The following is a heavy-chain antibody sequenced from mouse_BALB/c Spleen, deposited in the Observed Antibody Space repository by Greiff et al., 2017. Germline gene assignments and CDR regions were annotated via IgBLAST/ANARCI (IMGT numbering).Heavy chain of an antibody. J-gene: IGHJ3*01. Sequence: EVQLQQSGAELVKPGASVKLSCTASGFNIKDSYMHWVKQRPEQGLEWIGRIDPANGNTKYDPKFQGKATITADTSSNTAYLQLSSLTSEDTAVYYCASDDYDGAYWGQGTLVTVSA. CDR2: IDPANGNT. CDR1: GFNIKDSY. D-gene: IGHD2-4*01. V-gene: IGHV14-3*02. CDR3: ASDDYDGAY.